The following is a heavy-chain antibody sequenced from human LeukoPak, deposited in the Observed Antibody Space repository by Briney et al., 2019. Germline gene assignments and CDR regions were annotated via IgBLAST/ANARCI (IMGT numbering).Heavy chain of an antibody. D-gene: IGHD1-20*01. V-gene: IGHV4-59*01. J-gene: IGHJ4*02. CDR2: IYYSGST. CDR1: GVSISSYY. Sequence: SETLSLTCTVSGVSISSYYWSWIRQPPGKGLEWIGYIYYSGSTNYNPSLKSRVTISLDTSKNQFSLKLSSVTAADTAVYYCAREARYNWNDGDYWGQGTLVTVSS. CDR3: AREARYNWNDGDY.